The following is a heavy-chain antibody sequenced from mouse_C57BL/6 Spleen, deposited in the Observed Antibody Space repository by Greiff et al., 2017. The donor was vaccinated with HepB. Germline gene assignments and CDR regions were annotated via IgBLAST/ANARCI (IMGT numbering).Heavy chain of an antibody. CDR1: GYTFTDYE. CDR2: IDPETGGT. Sequence: VQLQQSGAELVRPGASVTLSCKASGYTFTDYEMHWVKQTPVHGLEWIGAIDPETGGTAYNQKFKGKAILTADKSSSTAYMELRSVSSEDSAVYYSTRAPYTFEVWGTGTTVTVSS. CDR3: TRAPYTFEV. J-gene: IGHJ1*03. D-gene: IGHD2-10*01. V-gene: IGHV1-15*01.